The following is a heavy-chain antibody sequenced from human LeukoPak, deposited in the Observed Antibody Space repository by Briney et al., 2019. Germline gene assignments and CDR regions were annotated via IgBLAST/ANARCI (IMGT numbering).Heavy chain of an antibody. CDR3: ATHRTPGITMLREGLDF. J-gene: IGHJ4*02. V-gene: IGHV3-23*01. CDR1: GFSFSSYA. D-gene: IGHD3-10*01. Sequence: GGSLRLSCAASGFSFSSYAMRWVRQAPGKGLEWVSVISGSGGSTNYVDSVKGRFTISRDNSKNTLYLQMNSLRAEDTAVYYCATHRTPGITMLREGLDFWGQGTLVTVSS. CDR2: ISGSGGST.